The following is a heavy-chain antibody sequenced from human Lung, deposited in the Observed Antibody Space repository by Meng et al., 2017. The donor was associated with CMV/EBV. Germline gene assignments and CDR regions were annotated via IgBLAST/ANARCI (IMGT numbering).Heavy chain of an antibody. CDR3: ARVKRYCTGGRCSSTGYYGMDF. J-gene: IGHJ6*02. Sequence: ASVXVSXXASGYNFTGYYMHWVRQAPGQGLEWMGWINPNSGDTNYAQKFQGRVTMTGDTSITTAYMELSRLRSDDMAVYYCARVKRYCTGGRCSSTGYYGMDFWGQGXTVTVSS. CDR2: INPNSGDT. V-gene: IGHV1-2*02. D-gene: IGHD2-15*01. CDR1: GYNFTGYY.